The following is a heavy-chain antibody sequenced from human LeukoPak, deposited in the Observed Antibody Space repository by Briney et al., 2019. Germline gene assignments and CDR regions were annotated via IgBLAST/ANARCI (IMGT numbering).Heavy chain of an antibody. V-gene: IGHV3-9*01. CDR2: INWNSGSI. CDR3: ARGGGIVGASNRYYYYYMDV. CDR1: GFTFDDYA. Sequence: PGGSLRLSCAASGFTFDDYAMHWVRQTPGKGLEWVSGINWNSGSIDYADSVKGRFTISRDNAKNSLYLQMNNLRAGDTALYYGARGGGIVGASNRYYYYYMDVWGKGTTVTISS. J-gene: IGHJ6*03. D-gene: IGHD1-26*01.